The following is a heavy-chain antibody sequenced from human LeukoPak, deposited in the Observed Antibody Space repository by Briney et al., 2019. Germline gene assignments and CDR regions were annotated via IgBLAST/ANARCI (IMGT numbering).Heavy chain of an antibody. Sequence: PGGSLRLSCAASGFTFSNHYMGWMRQAPGKGLEWVSYIDLGGGDRFYADSVQGRFTISRDNGKNSLYLQMDSLRAEDTAVYYCARAFHPTGFYFGMDVWGQGTTVIVSS. CDR3: ARAFHPTGFYFGMDV. J-gene: IGHJ6*02. V-gene: IGHV3-11*01. CDR2: IDLGGGDR. D-gene: IGHD1-14*01. CDR1: GFTFSNHY.